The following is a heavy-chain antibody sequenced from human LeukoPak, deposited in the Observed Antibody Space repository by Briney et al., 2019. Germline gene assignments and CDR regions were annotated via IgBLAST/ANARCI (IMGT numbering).Heavy chain of an antibody. CDR2: IYYSGST. CDR1: GGSISSYY. V-gene: IGHV4-59*01. Sequence: SETLSLTCTVSGGSISSYYWSWIRQPPGKRLEWIGCIYYSGSTNYNPSLKSRVTISADTSKNQFSLKLSSVTAADTAVYYCARVRMVRGVKPYYFDYWGQGTLVTVSS. D-gene: IGHD3-10*01. CDR3: ARVRMVRGVKPYYFDY. J-gene: IGHJ4*02.